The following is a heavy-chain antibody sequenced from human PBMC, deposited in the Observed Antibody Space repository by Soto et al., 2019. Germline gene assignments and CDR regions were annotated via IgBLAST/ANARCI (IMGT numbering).Heavy chain of an antibody. V-gene: IGHV3-21*01. Sequence: GGSLRLSCAASGFTFSSYSMNWVRQAPGKGLEWVSSISSSSSYIYYADSVKGRFTISRDNAKNSLYLQMNSLRAEDTSVYYCARDSKSPPSFDYWGQGTLVTVSS. CDR3: ARDSKSPPSFDY. CDR1: GFTFSSYS. CDR2: ISSSSSYI. J-gene: IGHJ4*02.